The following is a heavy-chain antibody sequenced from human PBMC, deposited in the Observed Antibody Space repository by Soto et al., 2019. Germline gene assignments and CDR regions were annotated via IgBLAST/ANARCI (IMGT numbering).Heavy chain of an antibody. V-gene: IGHV4-59*01. CDR2: IYYSGST. CDR3: GRISYSSGWYVRGYVDY. CDR1: GGSISSYY. Sequence: PSETLSLTCTVSGGSISSYYWSWVRQPPGKGLEWIGSIYYSGSTNYNPSLKSRVIISVDTSDNKFSLPLSNVTAADAAVYYCGRISYSSGWYVRGYVDYWGQGTLVTVSS. J-gene: IGHJ4*02. D-gene: IGHD6-19*01.